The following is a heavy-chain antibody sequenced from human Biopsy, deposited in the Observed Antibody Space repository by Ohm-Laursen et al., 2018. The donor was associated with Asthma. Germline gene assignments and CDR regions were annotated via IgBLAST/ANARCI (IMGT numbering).Heavy chain of an antibody. D-gene: IGHD1-26*01. Sequence: SLRLSCSASGFTFSNYGMHWVRQAPGKGLDWVAVISFDGTNRNYTDSVKGRFTISRDNSRNTLHLEMNSLRAEDTAVYFCAKEVFPGWELRRGPDYWGQGTLVTVSS. CDR2: ISFDGTNR. J-gene: IGHJ4*02. CDR1: GFTFSNYG. V-gene: IGHV3-30*18. CDR3: AKEVFPGWELRRGPDY.